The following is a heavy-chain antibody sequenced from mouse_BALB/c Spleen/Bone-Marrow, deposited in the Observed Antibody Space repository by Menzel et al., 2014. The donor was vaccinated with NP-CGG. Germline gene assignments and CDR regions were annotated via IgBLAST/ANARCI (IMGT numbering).Heavy chain of an antibody. CDR2: IHPGSGNT. CDR3: IRGNYRYSWFAY. Sequence: VQLQQSGAELVRPGASVKLSCKALGYTFTDYEMHWVKQTPVNGLEWIGAIHPGSGNTAYNQKFKGKATPTADKSSSTAYMELSSLTSEDSAVYYCIRGNYRYSWFAYWGQGTLVTVSA. V-gene: IGHV1-15*01. CDR1: GYTFTDYE. D-gene: IGHD2-14*01. J-gene: IGHJ3*01.